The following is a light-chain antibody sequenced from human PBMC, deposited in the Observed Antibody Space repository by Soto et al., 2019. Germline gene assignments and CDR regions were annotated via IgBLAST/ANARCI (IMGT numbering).Light chain of an antibody. V-gene: IGKV3D-7*01. CDR2: GAS. J-gene: IGKJ1*01. CDR1: QTVRNNY. Sequence: EFILTQSPGTLSLSPGERATLSCSASQTVRNNYLAWYQQKPGQAPRLLMYGASTRATGIPARFSGSGSGTDFALTVSSLQPEDFTTYYCQQTDTCPWTLDQVTKVDIK. CDR3: QQTDTCPWT.